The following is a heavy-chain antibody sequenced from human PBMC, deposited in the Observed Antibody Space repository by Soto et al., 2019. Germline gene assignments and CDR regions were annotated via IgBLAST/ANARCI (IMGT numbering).Heavy chain of an antibody. CDR2: IIPILGIA. D-gene: IGHD3-9*01. CDR3: ARSPYYDILTGYYRATAYYGMDV. Sequence: SVKVSCKASGGTFSSYTISWVRQAPGQGLEWMGRIIPILGIANYAQKFQGRVTITADKSTSTAYMELSSLRSEDTAVYYCARSPYYDILTGYYRATAYYGMDVWGQGTTVTVSS. J-gene: IGHJ6*02. V-gene: IGHV1-69*02. CDR1: GGTFSSYT.